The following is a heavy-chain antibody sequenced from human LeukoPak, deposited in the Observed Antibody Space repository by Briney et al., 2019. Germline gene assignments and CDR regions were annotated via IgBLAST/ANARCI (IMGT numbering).Heavy chain of an antibody. D-gene: IGHD5-12*01. CDR2: IIPIFGTA. J-gene: IGHJ4*02. V-gene: IGHV1-69*01. CDR3: ARRNPEPYSGYDGFDY. Sequence: VKVSCKASGGTFSSYAISWVRQAPGQGLEWTGGIIPIFGTANYAQKFQGRVTITADESTSTAYMELSSLRSEDTAVYYCARRNPEPYSGYDGFDYWGQGTLVTVSS. CDR1: GGTFSSYA.